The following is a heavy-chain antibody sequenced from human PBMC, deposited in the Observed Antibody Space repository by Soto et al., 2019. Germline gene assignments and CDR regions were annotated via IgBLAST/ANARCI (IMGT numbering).Heavy chain of an antibody. CDR3: ARVASRYCSSTSCYRRNWFDP. CDR2: IYYSGST. J-gene: IGHJ5*02. D-gene: IGHD2-2*01. CDR1: GGSISSGDYY. V-gene: IGHV4-30-4*01. Sequence: SETLSLTCTVSGGSISSGDYYWSWIRQPPGKGLEWIGYIYYSGSTYYNPSLKSRVTISVDTSKNQFSLKLSSVTAADTAVYYCARVASRYCSSTSCYRRNWFDPWGQGTLVTVSS.